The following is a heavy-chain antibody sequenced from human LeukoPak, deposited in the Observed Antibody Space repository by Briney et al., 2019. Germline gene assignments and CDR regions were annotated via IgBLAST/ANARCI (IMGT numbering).Heavy chain of an antibody. J-gene: IGHJ4*02. D-gene: IGHD1-7*01. Sequence: PSETLSLTCTVSGGSISSYYWSWIRQPPGKGLECIGSIYHSGSTYYNPSLKSRVTISVDTSKSQFSLKLSSVTAADTAVYYCARNRNWNYYFDYWGQGTLVTVSS. CDR2: IYHSGST. CDR1: GGSISSYY. V-gene: IGHV4-59*01. CDR3: ARNRNWNYYFDY.